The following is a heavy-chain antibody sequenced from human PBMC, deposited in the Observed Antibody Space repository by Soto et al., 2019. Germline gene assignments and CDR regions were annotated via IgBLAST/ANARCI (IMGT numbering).Heavy chain of an antibody. Sequence: GSLRLSCAASGFTFSGSAMHWVRQASGKGLEWVGRIRDKSNSYTTAYAASVKGRFTISRDDSDNTAYLQMNSLKIEDTAVYYCAASGFDTFVAYWGQGTLVTVSS. D-gene: IGHD5-12*01. J-gene: IGHJ4*02. CDR3: AASGFDTFVAY. V-gene: IGHV3-73*01. CDR2: IRDKSNSYTT. CDR1: GFTFSGSA.